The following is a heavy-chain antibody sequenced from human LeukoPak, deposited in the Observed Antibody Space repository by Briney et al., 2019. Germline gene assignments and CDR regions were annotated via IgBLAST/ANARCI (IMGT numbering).Heavy chain of an antibody. J-gene: IGHJ2*01. D-gene: IGHD2-21*02. V-gene: IGHV3-23*01. CDR1: GFTFSSYE. CDR2: MSATGSDI. Sequence: GGSLRLSCAASGFTFSSYEMNWVRQAPGKGLQWVSTMSATGSDIHHADSVKGRFTISRDNSKNTLYLQMNSLRAEDTAVYYCAKDLVTWASGNWYFDPWGRGTLVTVSS. CDR3: AKDLVTWASGNWYFDP.